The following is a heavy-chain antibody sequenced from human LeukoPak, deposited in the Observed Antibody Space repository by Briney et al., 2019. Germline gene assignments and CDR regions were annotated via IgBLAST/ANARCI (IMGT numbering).Heavy chain of an antibody. D-gene: IGHD4-11*01. V-gene: IGHV1-18*01. CDR3: ARFYSNYQPADY. CDR2: ISGYNDNT. J-gene: IGHJ4*02. CDR1: GYTFTSYS. Sequence: ASVKVSCKTSGYTFTSYSIIWVRQAPGQGLEWMGWISGYNDNTKYTQKLQGRVTMTTDTSTSTAYMELRSLRSDDTAVYYCARFYSNYQPADYWGQGTLVTVSS.